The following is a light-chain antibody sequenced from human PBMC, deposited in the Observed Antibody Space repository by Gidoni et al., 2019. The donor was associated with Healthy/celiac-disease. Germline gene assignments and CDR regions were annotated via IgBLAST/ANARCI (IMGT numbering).Light chain of an antibody. CDR2: AAS. CDR1: QSISSY. Sequence: DIQMTQSPSSLSASVGDRVTITCRASQSISSYLNWYQQKPGKAPKLRIYAASSLQSGVPSRFSGSVSGTDFTLTISSLQPEDFATYYCQQSYSTPPTFGQGTKVEIK. CDR3: QQSYSTPPT. J-gene: IGKJ1*01. V-gene: IGKV1-39*01.